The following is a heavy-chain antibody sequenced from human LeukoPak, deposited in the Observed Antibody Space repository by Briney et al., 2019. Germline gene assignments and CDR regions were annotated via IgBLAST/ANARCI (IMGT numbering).Heavy chain of an antibody. J-gene: IGHJ4*02. V-gene: IGHV1-18*01. Sequence: ASVKVSCKASGYSFTTYGITWVRQAPGQGREWMGWISGNNGVTKYAQKVQGGVTMTTDTSTSTAYMEVTSLTSDDTAVYYCARTRSGGSCSYWGQGTLVTVSA. CDR1: GYSFTTYG. CDR2: ISGNNGVT. D-gene: IGHD2-15*01. CDR3: ARTRSGGSCSY.